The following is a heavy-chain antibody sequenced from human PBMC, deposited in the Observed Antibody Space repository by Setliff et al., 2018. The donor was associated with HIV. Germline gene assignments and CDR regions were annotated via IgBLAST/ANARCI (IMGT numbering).Heavy chain of an antibody. CDR3: ARGVGGDEVVPDYFDY. D-gene: IGHD3-16*01. CDR1: GGSFSNYY. J-gene: IGHJ4*02. Sequence: SETLSLTCAVYGGSFSNYYWSWIRQPPGKGLEWLGEVNHSGNTNYNPSLKSRVTMSLDTSKNQFSLKVTSVTAADTAVYYCARGVGGDEVVPDYFDYWGQGTLVTVS. CDR2: VNHSGNT. V-gene: IGHV4-34*01.